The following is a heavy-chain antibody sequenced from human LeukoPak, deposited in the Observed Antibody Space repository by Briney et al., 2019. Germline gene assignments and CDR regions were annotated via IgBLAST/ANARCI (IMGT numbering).Heavy chain of an antibody. J-gene: IGHJ6*03. V-gene: IGHV1-8*01. Sequence: GASVKVSCKASGYTFTSYDINWVRQATGQGLEWMGWMNPNSGNTGYAQKFQGRVTMTRNTSISTAYMELSSLRSEDTAVYYCARGQRYSSGWYSGYYYYYMDVWGKGTTVTVSS. CDR1: GYTFTSYD. CDR3: ARGQRYSSGWYSGYYYYYMDV. CDR2: MNPNSGNT. D-gene: IGHD6-19*01.